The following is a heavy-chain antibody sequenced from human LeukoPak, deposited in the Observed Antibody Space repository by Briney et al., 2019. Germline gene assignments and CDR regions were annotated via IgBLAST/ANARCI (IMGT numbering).Heavy chain of an antibody. CDR1: GFTFSSFA. D-gene: IGHD3-3*01. Sequence: QLGGSLRLSCAASGFTFSSFAMSWVRQTPGKGLEWVSTISHDGGSTYFADSVKGRFTISRDNSKNTLYLQMNSLRAEDTAVYYCAKDDFGVVADYWGQGTLVTVSS. J-gene: IGHJ4*02. CDR2: ISHDGGST. V-gene: IGHV3-23*01. CDR3: AKDDFGVVADY.